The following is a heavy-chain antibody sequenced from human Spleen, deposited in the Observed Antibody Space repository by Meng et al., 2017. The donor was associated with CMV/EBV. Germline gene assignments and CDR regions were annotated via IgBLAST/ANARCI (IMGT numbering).Heavy chain of an antibody. CDR1: GFTFSSYE. CDR2: ISAGGSTT. V-gene: IGHV3-48*03. Sequence: GGSLRLSCAASGFTFSSYEMNWVRQAPGKGLEWISYISAGGSTTYYADSAKGRFTISRDNAKNSLYLQMNSLRAEDTAVYYCARDQVTIFGVVTLGYWGQGTLVTVSS. J-gene: IGHJ4*02. D-gene: IGHD3-3*01. CDR3: ARDQVTIFGVVTLGY.